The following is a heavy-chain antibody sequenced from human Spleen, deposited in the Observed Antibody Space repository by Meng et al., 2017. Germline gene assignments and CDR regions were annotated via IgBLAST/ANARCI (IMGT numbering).Heavy chain of an antibody. J-gene: IGHJ4*02. Sequence: QLQLQESGPGLVKPSETLSLTCTVSGGSISSGGYYWSWIRQHPGKGLEWIGYIYYSGSTYYNPSLKSRVTISVDTSKNQFSLKLSSVTAADTAVYYCARKDGYNIIDYWGQGTLVTVSS. CDR1: GGSISSGGYY. D-gene: IGHD5-24*01. CDR3: ARKDGYNIIDY. V-gene: IGHV4-31*03. CDR2: IYYSGST.